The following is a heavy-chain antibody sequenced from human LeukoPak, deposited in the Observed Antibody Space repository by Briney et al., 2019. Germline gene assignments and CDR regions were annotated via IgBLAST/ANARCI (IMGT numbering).Heavy chain of an antibody. CDR2: ISSSGRTI. J-gene: IGHJ4*02. CDR1: GFTFSTFR. CDR3: ARDRITLFRGVKYYDY. D-gene: IGHD3-10*01. Sequence: PGGSLRLSCATSGFTFSTFRMHWVRQAPGKGLEWVSYISSSGRTIYYADSVKGRFTISRDNAKDSLYLQMNSLRPEDTAVYYCARDRITLFRGVKYYDYWGQGTLVTVPS. V-gene: IGHV3-48*04.